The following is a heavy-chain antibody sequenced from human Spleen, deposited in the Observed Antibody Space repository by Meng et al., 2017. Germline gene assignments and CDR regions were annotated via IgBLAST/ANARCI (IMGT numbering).Heavy chain of an antibody. Sequence: ESLKISCTVSGGSVNNNYWSWIRQPAGKGLEWIGRIYTSGSTNYNPSLKSRVTISVDTSKNQFSLKLSSVTAADTAVYYCARLSDRFLEWLRGAFDIWGQGTMVTVSS. CDR2: IYTSGST. D-gene: IGHD3-3*01. CDR3: ARLSDRFLEWLRGAFDI. CDR1: GGSVNNNY. V-gene: IGHV4-4*07. J-gene: IGHJ3*02.